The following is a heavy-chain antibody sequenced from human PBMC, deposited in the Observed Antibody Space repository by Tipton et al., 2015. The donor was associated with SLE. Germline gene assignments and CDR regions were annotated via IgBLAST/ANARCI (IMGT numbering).Heavy chain of an antibody. CDR3: AGRYNWNYKDYFDY. V-gene: IGHV4-34*01. CDR1: GGSLSGYY. D-gene: IGHD1-7*01. Sequence: GSLRLSCAVYGGSLSGYYWSWIRQSPGKGLEWIDDINHVGRTNYNPSLRSRATISIDTSKNQFSLKLTSVTAADTAVYYCAGRYNWNYKDYFDYWGQGTPVTVSS. J-gene: IGHJ4*02. CDR2: INHVGRT.